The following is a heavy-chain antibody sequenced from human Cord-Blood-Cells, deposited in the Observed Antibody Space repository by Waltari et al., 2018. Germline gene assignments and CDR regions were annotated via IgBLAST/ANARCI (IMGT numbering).Heavy chain of an antibody. D-gene: IGHD5-12*01. CDR2: IKQDGSEK. CDR1: GFPFSSYW. V-gene: IGHV3-7*01. Sequence: EVQLVESGGGWVQPGGYLRPSCAASGFPFSSYWMSWARQAPGKGLEWVANIKQDGSEKYYVDSVKGRFTISRDNAKNSLYLQMNSLRAEDTAVYYCARDGGGYDWEFDYWGQGTLVTVSS. J-gene: IGHJ4*02. CDR3: ARDGGGYDWEFDY.